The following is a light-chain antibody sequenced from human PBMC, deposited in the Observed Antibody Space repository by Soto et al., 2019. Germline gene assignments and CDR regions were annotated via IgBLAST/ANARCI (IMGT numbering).Light chain of an antibody. CDR2: GAS. V-gene: IGKV3-15*01. CDR3: QQYNNWPKT. J-gene: IGKJ2*01. Sequence: ILMTQSPATLSVSPGERATLSCRASQSVSSNLAWYQQKPGQAPRLLIYGASTRATGIPARFSGSGSGTEFTLTISSLQSEDSAVYYCQQYNNWPKTFGQGTKVDIK. CDR1: QSVSSN.